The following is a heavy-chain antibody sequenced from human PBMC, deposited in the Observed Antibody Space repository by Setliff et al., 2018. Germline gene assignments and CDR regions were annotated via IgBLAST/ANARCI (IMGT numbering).Heavy chain of an antibody. J-gene: IGHJ5*02. Sequence: GSLRLSCAASGLTFSTYWMSWVRQAPGKGLEWVANINQDGSQKYYVGSVRGRFTISRDNAKSSLYLQMNSLRAEDTAVYYCARDLIRGAPNWFDPWGQGTLVTVSS. CDR3: ARDLIRGAPNWFDP. CDR1: GLTFSTYW. D-gene: IGHD3-10*01. V-gene: IGHV3-7*01. CDR2: INQDGSQK.